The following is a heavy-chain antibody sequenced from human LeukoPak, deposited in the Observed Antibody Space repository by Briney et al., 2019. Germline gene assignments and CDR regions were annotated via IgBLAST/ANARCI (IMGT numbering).Heavy chain of an antibody. V-gene: IGHV1-69*06. CDR3: AGASYDYVWGSYRPPYYMDV. CDR2: IIPIFGTA. CDR1: GGTCSSYA. Sequence: GASVKVSCKASGGTCSSYAISWVRQAPGQGLEWMGVIIPIFGTANYAQKFQGRVTITADKSTSTAYMELSSLRSEDTAVYYCAGASYDYVWGSYRPPYYMDVWGKGTTVTVSS. J-gene: IGHJ6*03. D-gene: IGHD3-16*02.